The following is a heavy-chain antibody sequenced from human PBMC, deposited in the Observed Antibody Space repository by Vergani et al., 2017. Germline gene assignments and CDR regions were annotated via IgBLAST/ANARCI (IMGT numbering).Heavy chain of an antibody. CDR1: GGSFNTYY. D-gene: IGHD2-15*01. CDR2: IYSTGST. J-gene: IGHJ5*02. CDR3: TRHWAVVAANNWFDP. V-gene: IGHV4-59*13. Sequence: QVQLEESGPGLVKPSETLSLTCTVSGGSFNTYYWSWIRQSPGKGLEWIGYIYSTGSTNYNASLNSRVTMSVDTSKNQFSLKLRSVTAADTAVYYCTRHWAVVAANNWFDPWGQGTLVTVSS.